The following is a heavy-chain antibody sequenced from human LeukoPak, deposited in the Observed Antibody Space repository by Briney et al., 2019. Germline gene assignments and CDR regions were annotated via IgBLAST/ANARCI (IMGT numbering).Heavy chain of an antibody. Sequence: GGSLRLSCAASGFTFSSYSMNWVRQAPGKGLEWVSSISSSSSYIYYADSVKGRFTISRDNAKNSLYLQLNSLRAEDTAVYYCARLKRRPAYFDYWGQGTLVTVSS. CDR3: ARLKRRPAYFDY. J-gene: IGHJ4*02. V-gene: IGHV3-21*04. CDR1: GFTFSSYS. CDR2: ISSSSSYI.